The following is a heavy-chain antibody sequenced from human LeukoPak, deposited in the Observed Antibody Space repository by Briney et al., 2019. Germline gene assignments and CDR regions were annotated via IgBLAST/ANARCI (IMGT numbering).Heavy chain of an antibody. CDR1: GGSFSGYY. V-gene: IGHV4-34*01. CDR3: ARGGPRGWSGYYTRNYYYYMDV. Sequence: PSETLSLTCAVYGGSFSGYYWSWIRQPPGKGLEWIGEINHSGSTNYNPSLKSRVTISVDTSKNQFSLKLSSVTAADTAVYYCARGGPRGWSGYYTRNYYYYMDVWGKGTTVTVSS. D-gene: IGHD3-3*01. CDR2: INHSGST. J-gene: IGHJ6*03.